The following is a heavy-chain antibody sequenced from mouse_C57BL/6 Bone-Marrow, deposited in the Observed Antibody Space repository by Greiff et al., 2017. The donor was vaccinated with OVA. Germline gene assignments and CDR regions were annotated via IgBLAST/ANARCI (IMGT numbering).Heavy chain of an antibody. J-gene: IGHJ2*01. D-gene: IGHD2-3*01. CDR2: ISSGGSYT. V-gene: IGHV5-6*02. CDR3: ASLYDGYYPYY. CDR1: GFTFSSYG. Sequence: EVKLEESGGDLVKPGGSLKLSCAASGFTFSSYGMSWVRQTPDKRLEWVATISSGGSYTYYPDSVKGRFTISRDNAKNTLYLQMSSLKSEDTAMYYCASLYDGYYPYYWGQGTTLTVSS.